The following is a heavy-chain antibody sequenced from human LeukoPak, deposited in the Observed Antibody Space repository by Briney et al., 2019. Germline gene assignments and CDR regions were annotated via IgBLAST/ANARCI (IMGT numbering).Heavy chain of an antibody. CDR2: IYYSGST. CDR1: GGSISSGGYY. Sequence: SQTLSLTCTVSGGSISSGGYYWSWIRQHPGKGLEWIGYIYYSGSTYYNPSLKGRVTISVGTSKNQFSLKLSSVTAADTAVYYCARLASQYCSSTSCYRVGAFDIWGQGTMVTVSS. CDR3: ARLASQYCSSTSCYRVGAFDI. J-gene: IGHJ3*02. D-gene: IGHD2-2*01. V-gene: IGHV4-31*03.